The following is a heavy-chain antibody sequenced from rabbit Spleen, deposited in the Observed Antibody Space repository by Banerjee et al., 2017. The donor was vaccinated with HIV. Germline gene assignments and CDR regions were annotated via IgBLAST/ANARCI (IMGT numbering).Heavy chain of an antibody. J-gene: IGHJ4*01. V-gene: IGHV1S45*01. CDR2: IGTGSGST. Sequence: QEQLVESGGGLVQPEGSLTLTCKASGVSLNDKDVMCWVRQAPGKGLEWIGCIGTGSGSTWYASWVAGRFTILKTSSATVTLQMTSLTAADTATYFCARDLVGVIGWNFYLWGPGTLVTVS. CDR1: GVSLNDKDV. D-gene: IGHD1-1*01. CDR3: ARDLVGVIGWNFYL.